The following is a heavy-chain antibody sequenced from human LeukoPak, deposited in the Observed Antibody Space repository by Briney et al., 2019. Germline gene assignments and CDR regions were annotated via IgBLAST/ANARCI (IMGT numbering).Heavy chain of an antibody. V-gene: IGHV3-23*01. J-gene: IGHJ4*02. CDR2: ISSSGGST. Sequence: PGGSLRLSCAASGFTFRSYAMSWVRQAPGKGLEWVSAISSSGGSTYYADSVKGRFTISRDNSKNTLYLQMNSLRAEDTAVYYCAKDKSYYDILTAPLGYWGQGTLVTVSS. CDR3: AKDKSYYDILTAPLGY. CDR1: GFTFRSYA. D-gene: IGHD3-9*01.